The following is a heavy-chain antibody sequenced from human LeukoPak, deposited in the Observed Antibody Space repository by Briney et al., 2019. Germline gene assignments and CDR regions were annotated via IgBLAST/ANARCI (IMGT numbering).Heavy chain of an antibody. CDR2: IYYSGST. Sequence: SETLSLTCTVSGGSISSGDYYWSWIRQPPGKGLEWIGYIYYSGSTYYSPSLKSRVTISLDTSKNQFSLKLNSVTAADTAVYYCARGVDYGDYCFDCWGQGTLVTVSS. D-gene: IGHD4-17*01. V-gene: IGHV4-30-4*01. J-gene: IGHJ4*02. CDR3: ARGVDYGDYCFDC. CDR1: GGSISSGDYY.